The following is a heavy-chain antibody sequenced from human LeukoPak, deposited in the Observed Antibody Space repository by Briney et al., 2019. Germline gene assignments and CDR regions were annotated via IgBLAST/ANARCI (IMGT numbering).Heavy chain of an antibody. J-gene: IGHJ6*02. CDR3: AKGLYCSSTSCYTDAYYYYGMDV. Sequence: PGGSLRLSCAASGFTFSSYSMNWVRQAPGKGLEWVSAISGSGGSTYYADSVKGRFTISRDNSKNTLYLQMNSLRAEDTAVYYCAKGLYCSSTSCYTDAYYYYGMDVWGQGTTVTVSS. CDR1: GFTFSSYS. CDR2: ISGSGGST. V-gene: IGHV3-23*01. D-gene: IGHD2-2*02.